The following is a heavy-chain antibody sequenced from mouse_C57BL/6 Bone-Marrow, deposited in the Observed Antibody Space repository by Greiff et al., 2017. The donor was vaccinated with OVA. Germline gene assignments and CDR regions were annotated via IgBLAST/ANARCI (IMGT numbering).Heavy chain of an antibody. V-gene: IGHV1-50*01. CDR2: IDPSDSYT. CDR1: GYTFTSYW. J-gene: IGHJ2*01. D-gene: IGHD1-1*01. CDR3: ARRDYGSSYVGTTFDY. Sequence: QVQLKQPGAELVKPGASVKLSCKASGYTFTSYWMQWVKQRPGQGLEWIGEIDPSDSYTNYNQKFKGKATLTVDTSSSTAYMQLSSLTSEDSAVYYCARRDYGSSYVGTTFDYWGQGTTLTVSS.